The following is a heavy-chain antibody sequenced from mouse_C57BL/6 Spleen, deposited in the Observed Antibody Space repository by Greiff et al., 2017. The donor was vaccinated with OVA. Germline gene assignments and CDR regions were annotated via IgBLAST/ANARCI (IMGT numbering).Heavy chain of an antibody. D-gene: IGHD2-3*01. CDR2: IRSKSNNYAT. Sequence: EVKLMESGGGLVQPKGSLKLSCAASGFSFNTYAMNWVRQAPGKGLEWVARIRSKSNNYATYYADSVKDRFTISRDDSESMLYLQMNNLKTEDTAMYYCVRHYDGLMDYWGQGTSVTVSS. J-gene: IGHJ4*01. CDR1: GFSFNTYA. CDR3: VRHYDGLMDY. V-gene: IGHV10-1*01.